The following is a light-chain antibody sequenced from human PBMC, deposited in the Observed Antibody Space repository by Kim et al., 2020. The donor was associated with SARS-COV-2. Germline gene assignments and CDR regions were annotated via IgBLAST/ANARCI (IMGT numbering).Light chain of an antibody. J-gene: IGLJ2*01. CDR2: EVN. CDR1: SSDI. Sequence: QSALTQPASVSGSPGQSITISCTGASSDIVSWYQHHPGEAPTLIIFEVNKRPSHISNRFSGSKSGNTASLTIACLQAEDEPNYYCCSYEGTVVFGG. V-gene: IGLV2-23*02. CDR3: CSYEGTVV.